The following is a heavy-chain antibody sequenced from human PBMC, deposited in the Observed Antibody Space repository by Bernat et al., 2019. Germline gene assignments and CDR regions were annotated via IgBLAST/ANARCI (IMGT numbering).Heavy chain of an antibody. J-gene: IGHJ3*02. CDR1: GGSISSSSYY. Sequence: QLQLQESGPGLVKPSETLSLTCTVSGGSISSSSYYWGWIRQPPGKGLEWIGSIYYSGSTYYNPSLKSRVTISVDTSKNQFSLKLSSVTAADTAVYYCARRYSGSYLDVFEIWGEGTMVTVSS. V-gene: IGHV4-39*01. CDR2: IYYSGST. D-gene: IGHD1-26*01. CDR3: ARRYSGSYLDVFEI.